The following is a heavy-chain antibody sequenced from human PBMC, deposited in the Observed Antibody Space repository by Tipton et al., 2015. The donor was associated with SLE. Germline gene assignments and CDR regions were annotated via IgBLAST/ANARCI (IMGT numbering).Heavy chain of an antibody. CDR1: GFTFSSYS. J-gene: IGHJ2*01. CDR2: ISSSSSYI. V-gene: IGHV3-21*04. Sequence: SLRLSCAASGFTFSSYSMNWVRQAPGKGLEWVSSISSSSSYIYYADSVKGRFTISRDNAKNSLHLQMNSLRAEDTALYYCAKVGRNWYFDLWGRGTLVTVSS. D-gene: IGHD3-10*01. CDR3: AKVGRNWYFDL.